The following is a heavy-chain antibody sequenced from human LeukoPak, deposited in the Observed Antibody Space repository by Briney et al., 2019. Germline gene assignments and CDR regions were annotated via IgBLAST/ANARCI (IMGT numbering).Heavy chain of an antibody. CDR2: IKQDGSEK. CDR3: AKSGDYERPVFDY. J-gene: IGHJ4*02. D-gene: IGHD4-17*01. CDR1: GFTFSSYW. Sequence: PGGSLRLSCAASGFTFSSYWMSWVRQAPGKGLEWVANIKQDGSEKYYVDSVKGRFTISRDNAKNSLYLQMNSLRAEDTALYYCAKSGDYERPVFDYWGQGTLVTVSS. V-gene: IGHV3-7*03.